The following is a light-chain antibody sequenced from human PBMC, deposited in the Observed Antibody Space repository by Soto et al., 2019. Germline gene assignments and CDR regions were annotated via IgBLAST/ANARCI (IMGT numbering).Light chain of an antibody. V-gene: IGKV3-20*01. Sequence: EIVLTQSPGTLSVFIGERVTLSCRARQSVGSNYLAWNQQKHGQTPRLLITGASRRATGIPDRFSGSGSGTDFTLSISRLEPEDFAVYYCQQYGSPPLTFGGGTKVEIK. J-gene: IGKJ4*01. CDR3: QQYGSPPLT. CDR1: QSVGSNY. CDR2: GAS.